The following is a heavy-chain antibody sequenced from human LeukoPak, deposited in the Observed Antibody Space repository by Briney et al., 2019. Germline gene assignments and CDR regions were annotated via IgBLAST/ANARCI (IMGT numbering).Heavy chain of an antibody. CDR2: ISGSGRTT. Sequence: GGSLRLSCAASGFTFSSYAMSWVRQAPGEGLEWVSAISGSGRTTFYADSVKGRFTISRDNSINTLYLQMNGLRPEDTAVYYCAKVPPGYDTSGHIDYWGQGTLVTVSS. V-gene: IGHV3-23*01. D-gene: IGHD3-22*01. CDR1: GFTFSSYA. CDR3: AKVPPGYDTSGHIDY. J-gene: IGHJ4*02.